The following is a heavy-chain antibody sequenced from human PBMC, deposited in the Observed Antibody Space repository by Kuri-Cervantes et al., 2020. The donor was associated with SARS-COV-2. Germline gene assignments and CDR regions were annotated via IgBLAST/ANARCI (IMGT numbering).Heavy chain of an antibody. Sequence: SETLSPTCDVYGGSFSGYDWSWIRQPPGKGLEWIGEINHSGSTNYNPSLKSRVTRSVDTSKNQFSLKLSSVTAADTAVYYCARVGHHFSTDFWSGYREANNWFDPWGQGTLVTVSS. CDR2: INHSGST. CDR3: ARVGHHFSTDFWSGYREANNWFDP. V-gene: IGHV4-34*01. J-gene: IGHJ5*02. CDR1: GGSFSGYD. D-gene: IGHD3-3*01.